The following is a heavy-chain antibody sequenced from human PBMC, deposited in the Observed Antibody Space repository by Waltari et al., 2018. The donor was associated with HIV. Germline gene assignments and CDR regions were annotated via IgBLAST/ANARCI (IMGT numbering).Heavy chain of an antibody. CDR3: ARDSSGYPENLDY. CDR2: SSSSSSYI. CDR1: GFTFSSYS. D-gene: IGHD3-22*01. V-gene: IGHV3-21*01. J-gene: IGHJ4*02. Sequence: EVQLVESGGGLVKPGGPLRLSCAASGFTFSSYSMNWVRQAPGQGLEWVASSSSSSSYIYYADSVKGRFTISRDNAKNSLYLQMNSLRAEDTAVYYCARDSSGYPENLDYWGQGTLVTVSS.